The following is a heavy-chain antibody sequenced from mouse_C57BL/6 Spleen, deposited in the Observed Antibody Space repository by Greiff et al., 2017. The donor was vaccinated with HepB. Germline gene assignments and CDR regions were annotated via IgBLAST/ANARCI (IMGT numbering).Heavy chain of an antibody. CDR2: ISYDGSN. CDR3: ARERVKSNYEAY. Sequence: EVKLVESGPGLVKPSQSLSLTCSVTGYSITSGYYWNWIRQFPGNKLEWMGYISYDGSNNYNPSLKNRISITRDTSKNQFFLKLNSVTTEDTATYYCARERVKSNYEAYWGQGTLVTVSA. V-gene: IGHV3-6*01. CDR1: GYSITSGYY. J-gene: IGHJ3*01. D-gene: IGHD2-5*01.